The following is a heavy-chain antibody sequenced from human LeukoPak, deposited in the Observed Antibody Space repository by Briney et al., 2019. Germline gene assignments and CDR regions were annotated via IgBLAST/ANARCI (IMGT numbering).Heavy chain of an antibody. CDR3: ARRRDGYNGRRTAFDI. CDR1: GGSISSGGYY. J-gene: IGHJ3*02. D-gene: IGHD5-24*01. V-gene: IGHV4-30-2*01. CDR2: IYHSGST. Sequence: SETLSLTCTVSGGSISSGGYYWSWIRQPPGKGLEWIGYIYHSGSTYYNPSLKSRVTISVDRSKNQFSLKLSSVTAADTAVYYCARRRDGYNGRRTAFDIWGQGTMVTVSS.